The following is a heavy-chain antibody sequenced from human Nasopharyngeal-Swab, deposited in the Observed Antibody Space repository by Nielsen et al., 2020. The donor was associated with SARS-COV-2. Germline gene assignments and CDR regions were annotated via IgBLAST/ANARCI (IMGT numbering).Heavy chain of an antibody. CDR3: ARDLSLRYFDWSPGGLWFDP. V-gene: IGHV3-53*01. CDR2: IYSGGST. J-gene: IGHJ5*02. D-gene: IGHD3-9*01. Sequence: WIRQPPGKGLEWVSVIYSGGSTYYADSVKGRFTISRHNSKNTLYLQMNSLRAEDTAVYYCARDLSLRYFDWSPGGLWFDPWGQGTLVTVSS.